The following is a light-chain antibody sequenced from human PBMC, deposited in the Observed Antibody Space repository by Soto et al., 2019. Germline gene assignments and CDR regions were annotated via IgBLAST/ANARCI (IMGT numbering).Light chain of an antibody. CDR3: QQYNSYWT. J-gene: IGKJ1*01. V-gene: IGKV1-5*03. CDR2: KAS. CDR1: QSISSW. Sequence: IQMTQSLSTLSASIGDRVTITCRASQSISSWLAWYQQKPGKAPKLLIYKASSLESGVPSRFSGSGSGTEFTLTISSLQPDDFATYYCQQYNSYWTFGQGTKVDI.